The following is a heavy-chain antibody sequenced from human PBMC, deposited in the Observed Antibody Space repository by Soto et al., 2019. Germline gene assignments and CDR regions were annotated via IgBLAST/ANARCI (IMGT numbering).Heavy chain of an antibody. J-gene: IGHJ4*02. D-gene: IGHD3-22*01. Sequence: SGPTLVNPTQALTLTCTFSGFALSSYGMRVNWIRQSPGKALEWLARIDWDDDKFYNTVLKTRLTISKDTSKNQVVLTMSNMDPADTATYYCARMMPDSSGLFDNWGQGTLVTVS. V-gene: IGHV2-70*04. CDR2: IDWDDDK. CDR1: GFALSSYGMR. CDR3: ARMMPDSSGLFDN.